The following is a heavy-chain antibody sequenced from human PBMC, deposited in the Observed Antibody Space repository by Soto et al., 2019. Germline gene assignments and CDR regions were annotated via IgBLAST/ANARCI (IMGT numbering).Heavy chain of an antibody. CDR2: ITYDGSFQ. CDR1: GFNFDNYG. CDR3: AKERVGGTFYTHLGF. Sequence: PGWSLRLSWQASGFNFDNYGMHWVRQAPGKGLEWVAVITYDGSFQYYADSVKGRFTISRDNSKNTLFLHLNTLKPEDTAVYHCAKERVGGTFYTHLGFWGQGTLVTVSS. D-gene: IGHD1-7*01. J-gene: IGHJ4*02. V-gene: IGHV3-30*18.